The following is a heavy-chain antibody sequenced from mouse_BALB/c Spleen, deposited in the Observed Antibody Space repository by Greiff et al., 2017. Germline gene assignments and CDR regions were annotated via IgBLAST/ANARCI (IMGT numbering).Heavy chain of an antibody. CDR3: ARSFDRYWYFDV. D-gene: IGHD2-14*01. J-gene: IGHJ1*01. V-gene: IGHV1-7*01. CDR2: INPSTGYT. CDR1: GYTFTSYW. Sequence: QVQLQQSGAELAKPGASVKMSCKASGYTFTSYWMHWVKQRPGQGLEWIGYINPSTGYTEYNQKFKDKATLTADKSSSTAYMQLSSLTSEDSAVYYCARSFDRYWYFDVWGAGTTVTVSS.